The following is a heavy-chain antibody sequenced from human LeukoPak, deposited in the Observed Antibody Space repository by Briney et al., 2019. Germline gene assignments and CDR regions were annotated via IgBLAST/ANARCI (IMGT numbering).Heavy chain of an antibody. CDR3: ATVDGFTREGAFDV. V-gene: IGHV3-7*01. Sequence: GGSLRLSCTASGINFSNYWMSWVRQAPGKGLEWVANIKLDGTTKDYVDSVKGRFTIFRDNAKNSLYLQMNNLRGDDTAVYYCATVDGFTREGAFDVWGQGTMVTVSS. J-gene: IGHJ3*01. D-gene: IGHD3/OR15-3a*01. CDR1: GINFSNYW. CDR2: IKLDGTTK.